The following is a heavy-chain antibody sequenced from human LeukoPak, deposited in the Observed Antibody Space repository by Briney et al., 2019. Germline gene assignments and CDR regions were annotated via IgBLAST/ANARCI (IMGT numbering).Heavy chain of an antibody. CDR3: ARTAMGDYVRFPNDY. CDR1: GFTFNVHG. D-gene: IGHD4-17*01. CDR2: VGGGPDI. Sequence: PGGSLRLSCVASGFTFNVHGMSWVRQAPGEGLEWVSSVGGGPDIHYADSVKGRFTASRDDSKNTVYLQMNSLRADDTAVYYCARTAMGDYVRFPNDYWGQGTLVTVST. J-gene: IGHJ4*02. V-gene: IGHV3-23*01.